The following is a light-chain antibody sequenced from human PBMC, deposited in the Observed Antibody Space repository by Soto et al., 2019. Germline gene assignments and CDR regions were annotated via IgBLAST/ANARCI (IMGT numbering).Light chain of an antibody. Sequence: DIQMTQSPSTLPASVGDRVTITCRASQSISNWLAWYQQKPGTAPKLLIFDASSLESGVPSRFSGSGSATEFTLTISRLEPEDFAVYYCQQYGNSPQTFGQGTKVDIK. J-gene: IGKJ1*01. V-gene: IGKV1-5*01. CDR2: DAS. CDR3: QQYGNSPQT. CDR1: QSISNW.